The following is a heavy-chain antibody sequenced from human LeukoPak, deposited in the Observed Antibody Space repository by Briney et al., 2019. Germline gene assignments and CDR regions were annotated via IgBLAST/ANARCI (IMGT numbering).Heavy chain of an antibody. Sequence: ASVKGSCKASGYTFTSYAMNWVRQAPGQGLEWMGWINTNTGNPTYAQGFTGRFVFSLDTYVSTAYLQISSLKAEDTAVYYCARDSYNWAVDYWGQGTLVTVSS. CDR3: ARDSYNWAVDY. CDR1: GYTFTSYA. V-gene: IGHV7-4-1*02. J-gene: IGHJ4*02. CDR2: INTNTGNP. D-gene: IGHD1-20*01.